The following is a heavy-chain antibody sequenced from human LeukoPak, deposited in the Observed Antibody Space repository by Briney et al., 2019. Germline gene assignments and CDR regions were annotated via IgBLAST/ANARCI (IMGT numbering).Heavy chain of an antibody. CDR1: GYTFTSYD. CDR3: ARLQWELLRYYYYMDV. V-gene: IGHV1-8*01. CDR2: MNPNSGNT. Sequence: ASVKVSCKASGYTFTSYDINWVRQATGQGLEWMGWMNPNSGNTGYAQKFQGRVTMTRNTSISTAYMELSSLRSEDTAVYYCARLQWELLRYYYYMDVWGKGATVTVSS. D-gene: IGHD1-26*01. J-gene: IGHJ6*03.